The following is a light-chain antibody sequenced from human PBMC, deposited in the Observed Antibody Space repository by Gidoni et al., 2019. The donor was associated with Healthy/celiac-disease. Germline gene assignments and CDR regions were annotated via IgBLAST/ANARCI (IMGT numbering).Light chain of an antibody. Sequence: ELVMTQSPATLSVSPGESATLSCRASQSVSSNLAWYQQTPGQAPRLLIYGASTRATGIPARFSGSGSGTEFTLTISSLQSEDFAVYYCQQYNNWPQSFGQGTKLEIK. V-gene: IGKV3-15*01. J-gene: IGKJ2*03. CDR1: QSVSSN. CDR3: QQYNNWPQS. CDR2: GAS.